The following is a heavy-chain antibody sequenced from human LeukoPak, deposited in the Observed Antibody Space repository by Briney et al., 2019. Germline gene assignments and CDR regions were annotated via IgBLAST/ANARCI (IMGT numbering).Heavy chain of an antibody. D-gene: IGHD3-16*01. CDR1: GYTFTGYY. Sequence: ASVKVSCKASGYTFTGYYMHWVRQAPGQGLEWMGWINPNSGGTNYAQKFQGRVIMTRDTSISTAYMELSRLRSDDTAVYYCARLRFDRGNAFDIWGQGTMVTVSP. J-gene: IGHJ3*02. CDR2: INPNSGGT. CDR3: ARLRFDRGNAFDI. V-gene: IGHV1-2*02.